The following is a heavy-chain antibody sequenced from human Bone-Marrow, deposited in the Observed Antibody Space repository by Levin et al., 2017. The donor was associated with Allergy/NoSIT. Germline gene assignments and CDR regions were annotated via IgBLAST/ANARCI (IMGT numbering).Heavy chain of an antibody. CDR2: ISSSSSYI. Sequence: GESLKISCAASGFTFSSYSMNWVRQAPGKGLEWVSSISSSSSYIYYADSVKGRFTISRDNAKNSLYLQMNSLRAEDTAVYYCARGVAARPGWFDPWGQGTLVTVSS. CDR1: GFTFSSYS. V-gene: IGHV3-21*01. J-gene: IGHJ5*02. CDR3: ARGVAARPGWFDP. D-gene: IGHD6-6*01.